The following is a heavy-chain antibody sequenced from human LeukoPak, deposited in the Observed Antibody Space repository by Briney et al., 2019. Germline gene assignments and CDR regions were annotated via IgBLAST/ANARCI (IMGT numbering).Heavy chain of an antibody. Sequence: PGGSLRLSCAASGFTFSSYAMHWVRQAPGKGLEWVAVISYDGSNKYYADSVKGRFTISRDNSKNTLYLQMNSLRAEDTAVYYCAREIWSMRYYYYGMDVWGQGTTVTVSS. CDR3: AREIWSMRYYYYGMDV. D-gene: IGHD3-10*01. J-gene: IGHJ6*02. V-gene: IGHV3-30*04. CDR1: GFTFSSYA. CDR2: ISYDGSNK.